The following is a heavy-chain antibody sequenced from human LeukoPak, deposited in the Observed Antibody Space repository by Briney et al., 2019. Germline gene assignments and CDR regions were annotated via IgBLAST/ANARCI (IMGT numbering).Heavy chain of an antibody. CDR2: FDPEDDET. J-gene: IGHJ5*02. V-gene: IGHV1-24*01. CDR1: GYTLTELS. CDR3: ATKSVGHQVGAIWFDP. D-gene: IGHD1-26*01. Sequence: ASVKVSCKVSGYTLTELSMHCVRQAPGKGLEWMGDFDPEDDETIYAQKFQGRVTMTEDTSTDTAYMELSSLRSEDTAVYYCATKSVGHQVGAIWFDPWGQGTLVTVSS.